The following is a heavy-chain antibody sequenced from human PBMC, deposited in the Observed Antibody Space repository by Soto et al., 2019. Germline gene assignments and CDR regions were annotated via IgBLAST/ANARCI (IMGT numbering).Heavy chain of an antibody. D-gene: IGHD3-9*01. J-gene: IGHJ4*02. Sequence: PSETLSLTCTVSGGSISSYYWSWIRQPPGKGLEWIGYIYYSGSTNYNPSLKSRVAISVDTSKNQFSLKLSSVTAADTAVYYCARSSPDFVWLLPYYFDYWGQGTLVTV. CDR2: IYYSGST. CDR1: GGSISSYY. V-gene: IGHV4-59*01. CDR3: ARSSPDFVWLLPYYFDY.